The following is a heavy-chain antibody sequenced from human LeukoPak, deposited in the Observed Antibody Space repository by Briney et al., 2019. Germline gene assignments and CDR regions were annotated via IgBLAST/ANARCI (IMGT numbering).Heavy chain of an antibody. CDR3: ARLYSGSPIDY. CDR1: GGSISSGGYY. D-gene: IGHD1-26*01. V-gene: IGHV4-39*07. Sequence: SQTLSLTCTVSGGSISSGGYYWSRIRQPPGKGLEGIGSIYYSGSTYYNPSRKSRVTISVDTSKNQFSLKLTSGTAADTAVYYCARLYSGSPIDYWGQGTLVTVSS. J-gene: IGHJ4*02. CDR2: IYYSGST.